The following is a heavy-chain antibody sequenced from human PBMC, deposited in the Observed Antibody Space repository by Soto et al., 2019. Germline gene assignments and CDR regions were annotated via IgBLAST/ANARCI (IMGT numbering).Heavy chain of an antibody. CDR1: NETLTTYG. D-gene: IGHD6-6*01. V-gene: IGHV1-18*01. CDR3: ARDSSSSGYYYGMDV. J-gene: IGHJ6*02. CDR2: VSGYSGHS. Sequence: QVHLVQSGAEVKKPGASVKVSCKASNETLTTYGISWVRQAPGQGLEWMGWVSGYSGHSSSAQECQDRVIMTTDTSTNTAYMELRSLTSDASAVYFCARDSSSSGYYYGMDVWGQGTTVTVSS.